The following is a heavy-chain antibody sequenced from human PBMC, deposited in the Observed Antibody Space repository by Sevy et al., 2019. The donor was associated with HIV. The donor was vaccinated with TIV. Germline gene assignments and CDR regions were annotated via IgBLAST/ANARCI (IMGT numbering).Heavy chain of an antibody. V-gene: IGHV3-23*01. CDR3: AKDRATSSQWFRRDHDAFDI. CDR1: GFTFSSYA. D-gene: IGHD3-10*01. CDR2: ISGSGGST. Sequence: GGSLRLSCAASGFTFSSYAMSWVRQAPGKGLEWVSAISGSGGSTYYTDSVKGRFTISRDNSKNTLYLQMNSLRAEDTAVYYCAKDRATSSQWFRRDHDAFDIWGQGTMVTVSS. J-gene: IGHJ3*02.